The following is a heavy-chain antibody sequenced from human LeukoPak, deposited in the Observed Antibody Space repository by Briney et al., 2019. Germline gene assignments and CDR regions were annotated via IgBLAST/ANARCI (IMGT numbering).Heavy chain of an antibody. Sequence: TGGSLRLSCAASGFTFSSYAMTWVRQAPGKGLEWVSAISGSGDSTYYADSVRGRFTISRDYSKNTLFLQMNSLRAEDTAVYYCAKDRQQQLVLDYFDYWGQGTLVTVSS. CDR3: AKDRQQQLVLDYFDY. V-gene: IGHV3-23*01. J-gene: IGHJ4*02. D-gene: IGHD6-13*01. CDR1: GFTFSSYA. CDR2: ISGSGDST.